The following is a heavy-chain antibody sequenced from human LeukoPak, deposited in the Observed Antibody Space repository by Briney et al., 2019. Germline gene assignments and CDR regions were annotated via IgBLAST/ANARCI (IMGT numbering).Heavy chain of an antibody. D-gene: IGHD1-26*01. J-gene: IGHJ4*02. CDR1: GGSISSYY. Sequence: TETLSLTCTVSGGSISSYYWSWIRQPPGKGLEWIGYIYYSGSTNYNPSLKSRVTISVDTSKNQFSLKLSSVTAADTAVYYCASYSGSGRSDYWGQGTLVTVSS. CDR3: ASYSGSGRSDY. V-gene: IGHV4-59*01. CDR2: IYYSGST.